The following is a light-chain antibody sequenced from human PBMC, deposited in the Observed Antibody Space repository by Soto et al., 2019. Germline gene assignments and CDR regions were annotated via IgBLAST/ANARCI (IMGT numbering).Light chain of an antibody. V-gene: IGLV4-60*02. Sequence: QPVLTQSSSASASLGSSVKLTCTLSSGHRNHIIAWHQQQPGKAPRYLMTLEGSGRYNKESGVPDRFSCSRSGADRYLTISNVQFEEEADYYCETLDSKLRVFGGGTKLTVL. CDR1: SGHRNHI. J-gene: IGLJ3*02. CDR3: ETLDSKLRV. CDR2: LEGSGRY.